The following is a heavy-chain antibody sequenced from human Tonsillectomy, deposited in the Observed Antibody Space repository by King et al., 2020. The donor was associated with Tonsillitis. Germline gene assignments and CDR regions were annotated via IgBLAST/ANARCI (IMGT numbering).Heavy chain of an antibody. J-gene: IGHJ4*02. V-gene: IGHV3-33*05. D-gene: IGHD6-19*01. CDR3: ARERLYSSDWGIDY. CDR1: GFDFSSYG. Sequence: HVQLVESGGGVVQPGGSLRLSCASSGFDFSSYGMHWVRQAPGKGLEWVAVISFDASRKNYADSVKGRFTISRDNSKNTLYLEMNSLRGEDTAVYYCARERLYSSDWGIDYWGQGSLVTVSS. CDR2: ISFDASRK.